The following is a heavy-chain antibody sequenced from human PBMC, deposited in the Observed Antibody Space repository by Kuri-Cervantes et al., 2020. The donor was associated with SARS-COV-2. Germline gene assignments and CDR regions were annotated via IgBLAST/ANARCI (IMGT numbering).Heavy chain of an antibody. CDR3: ARDRWDDYIDY. Sequence: ESLKISCTVSGGSVSSGSYYWSWIRQPPGKGLEWIGYIYYSGSTNYNPSLKSRVTISVDTSKNQFSLKLSSVTAADTAVYYCARDRWDDYIDYWGQGTLVTVSS. CDR1: GGSVSSGSYY. D-gene: IGHD1-26*01. V-gene: IGHV4-61*01. J-gene: IGHJ4*02. CDR2: IYYSGST.